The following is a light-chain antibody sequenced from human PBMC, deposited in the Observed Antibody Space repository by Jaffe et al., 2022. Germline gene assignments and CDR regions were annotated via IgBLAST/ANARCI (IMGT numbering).Light chain of an antibody. V-gene: IGKV3-15*01. CDR1: QTISTN. J-gene: IGKJ4*01. Sequence: EIVMTQSPATLSVSPGERATLSCRASQTISTNLSWYQQKPGQGPRLLIYDASTRATGAPVRFSGSGSGTEFTLIISSLQSEDIAVYSCQQYNKWPPRFGGGTKVEIK. CDR3: QQYNKWPPR. CDR2: DAS.